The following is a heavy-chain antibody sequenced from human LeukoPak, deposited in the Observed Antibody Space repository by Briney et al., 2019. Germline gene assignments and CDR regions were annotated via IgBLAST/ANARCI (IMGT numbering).Heavy chain of an antibody. CDR3: ARHRSYYDSSGYLGY. J-gene: IGHJ4*02. V-gene: IGHV4-4*08. CDR1: GGSISSYY. CDR2: IYTSGST. Sequence: SETLSLTCTVSGGSISSYYWSWIRQPPGKGLEWIGRIYTSGSTNYNPSLKSRVTISVDTSKNQFSLKLSSVTAADTAVYYCARHRSYYDSSGYLGYWGQGTLVTVSS. D-gene: IGHD3-22*01.